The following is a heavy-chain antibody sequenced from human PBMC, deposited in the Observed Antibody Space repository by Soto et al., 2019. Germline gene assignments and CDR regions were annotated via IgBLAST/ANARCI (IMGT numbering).Heavy chain of an antibody. CDR1: GGTFSSYA. CDR2: IIPIFGTA. D-gene: IGHD3-10*01. CDR3: ARGHGSGIWSSGWFDP. J-gene: IGHJ5*02. Sequence: QVQLVQSGAEVKKPGSSVKVSCKASGGTFSSYAISWVRQAPGQGLEWMGGIIPIFGTANYAQKFQGRVTITAEESTSTADMELSSLRSEDTAVYYCARGHGSGIWSSGWFDPWGQGTLVTVSS. V-gene: IGHV1-69*12.